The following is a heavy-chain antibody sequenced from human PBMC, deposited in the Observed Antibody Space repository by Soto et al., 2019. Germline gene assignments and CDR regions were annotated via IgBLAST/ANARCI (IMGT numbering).Heavy chain of an antibody. D-gene: IGHD1-26*01. V-gene: IGHV3-33*01. CDR1: GFTFSSYG. CDR2: IWYDGSNK. CDR3: ARVWELLYAFDI. J-gene: IGHJ3*02. Sequence: QVQLVESGGGVVQPGRSLRLSCAASGFTFSSYGMHWVRQAPGKGLEWVAVIWYDGSNKYYADSVKGRFTISRDNSKNTLYLQMKSMRAEDTAVYYWARVWELLYAFDIWGQGTMVTVSS.